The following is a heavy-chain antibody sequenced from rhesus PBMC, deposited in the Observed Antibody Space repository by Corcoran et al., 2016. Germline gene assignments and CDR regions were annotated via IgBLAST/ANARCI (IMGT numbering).Heavy chain of an antibody. J-gene: IGHJ4*01. CDR2: ISNGGGST. V-gene: IGHV3-178*01. CDR1: GGSISSSY. D-gene: IGHD6-25*01. Sequence: LQLQESGPGLVKPSETLSVTCAVSGGSISSSYWSWIRQAPGKGLEWVSRISNGGGSTWYADSVKGRFTISRENAKNTLYLQMNSLRAEDTAVYYCARDSGSWNWYFDYWGQGVLVTVSS. CDR3: ARDSGSWNWYFDY.